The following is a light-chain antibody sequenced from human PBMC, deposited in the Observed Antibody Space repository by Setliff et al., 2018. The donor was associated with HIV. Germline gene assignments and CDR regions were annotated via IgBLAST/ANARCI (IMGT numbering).Light chain of an antibody. CDR2: EVT. CDR3: SSFTSSGTYV. V-gene: IGLV2-14*01. J-gene: IGLJ1*01. CDR1: SSDVGDYNY. Sequence: QSALTQPASVSGSPGQSITISCTGTSSDVGDYNYVSWYQQHPGKAPKLMIYEVTNRPSGVSNRFSASKSGNTASLTISGLQAEDEADYYCSSFTSSGTYVFGTGTRSPS.